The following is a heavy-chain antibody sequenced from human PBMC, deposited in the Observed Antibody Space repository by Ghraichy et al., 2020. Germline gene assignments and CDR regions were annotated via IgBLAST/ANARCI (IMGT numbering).Heavy chain of an antibody. Sequence: SETLSLTCSVSGYSISSGYFWCCIRQPPGKRLEWSASPFHSGTTYYNPSLESRVTISVDTSKTQVSLSLGSVTAADTAVYYCTGLETRQYLLSHFEFWGQGTLVTVSS. V-gene: IGHV4-38-2*01. CDR3: TGLETRQYLLSHFEF. CDR2: PFHSGTT. CDR1: GYSISSGYF. D-gene: IGHD1-1*01. J-gene: IGHJ4*02.